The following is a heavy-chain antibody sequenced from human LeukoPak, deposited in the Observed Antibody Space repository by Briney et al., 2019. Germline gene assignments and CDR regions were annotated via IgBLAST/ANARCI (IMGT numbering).Heavy chain of an antibody. J-gene: IGHJ6*03. D-gene: IGHD2-2*01. CDR1: GFTFSSYE. V-gene: IGHV3-48*03. CDR2: ISSSGSTI. CDR3: AKDSCSSTSCYFSEYYYMDV. Sequence: PGGSLRLSCAASGFTFSSYEMNWVRQAPGKGLEWVSYISSSGSTIYYADSVKGRFTISRDNAKNSLYLQMNSLRAEDTAVYYCAKDSCSSTSCYFSEYYYMDVWGKGTTVTISS.